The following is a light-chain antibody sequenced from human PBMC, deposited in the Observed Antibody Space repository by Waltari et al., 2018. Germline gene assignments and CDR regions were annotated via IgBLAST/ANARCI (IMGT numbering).Light chain of an antibody. CDR2: GAS. CDR3: HQYNDGPPFN. J-gene: IGKJ2*01. V-gene: IGKV3-15*01. CDR1: QSVTTN. Sequence: EIVMAQSPASLSVSPGERAIFSPRASQSVTTNVAWYQQKPGQPPRRLIYGASTRATDIPARFSGSGSGTEFTLTITSPQSEDVGVYYCHQYNDGPPFNFGQGTKLEIK.